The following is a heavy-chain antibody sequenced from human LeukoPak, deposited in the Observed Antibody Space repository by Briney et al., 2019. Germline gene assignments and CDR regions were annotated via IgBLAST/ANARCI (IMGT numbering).Heavy chain of an antibody. J-gene: IGHJ4*02. V-gene: IGHV5-51*01. D-gene: IGHD1-20*01. CDR2: IYPGDSDT. Sequence: HGESLRISCKGSGYNFTKYWIGWVRQMPGKGLEWMGLIYPGDSDTRYSPSFQGQVTISADKSISTAYLQWSSLKASDTAMYYCARTSYITGWTHPLEWGQGTLVSVSS. CDR1: GYNFTKYW. CDR3: ARTSYITGWTHPLE.